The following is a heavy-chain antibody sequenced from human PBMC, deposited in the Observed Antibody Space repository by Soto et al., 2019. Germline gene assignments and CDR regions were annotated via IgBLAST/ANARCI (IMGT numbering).Heavy chain of an antibody. V-gene: IGHV3-23*01. CDR3: AKDDTPIPFFGVPALDY. D-gene: IGHD3-3*01. CDR2: ISGSGGST. CDR1: GFTFSSYA. Sequence: GGSLRLSCAASGFTFSSYAMSWVRQAPGKGLEWVSAISGSGGSTYYADSVKGRFTISRDNSKNTLYLQMNSLRAEDTAVYYRAKDDTPIPFFGVPALDYWGQGTLVTVSS. J-gene: IGHJ4*02.